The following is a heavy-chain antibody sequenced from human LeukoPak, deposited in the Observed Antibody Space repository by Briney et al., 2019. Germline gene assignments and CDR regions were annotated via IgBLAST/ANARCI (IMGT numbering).Heavy chain of an antibody. V-gene: IGHV3-74*01. CDR1: GFTFRSHW. J-gene: IGHJ4*02. D-gene: IGHD1-14*01. Sequence: GGSLRLSCAASGFTFRSHWMHWVRQAPGKGLVWVSRIKSDGRITTYADSVKGRFTISRDNAKNTLYLQMNSLRGEDTGVYYCARDAAGLDYWGQGTLVTVSS. CDR2: IKSDGRIT. CDR3: ARDAAGLDY.